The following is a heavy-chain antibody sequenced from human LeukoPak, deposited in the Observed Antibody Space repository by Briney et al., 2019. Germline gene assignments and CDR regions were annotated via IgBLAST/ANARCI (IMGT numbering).Heavy chain of an antibody. CDR3: ARAPYYYDSSGYSVGDY. CDR2: IYKDGNT. J-gene: IGHJ4*02. Sequence: PGGSLRLSCAASGLSVSSNYMSWVRQAPGKGLEWVSIIYKDGNTYYADSVKGRFTISRDNSKNTLYLQMNSLRAEDTAVYYCARAPYYYDSSGYSVGDYWGQGTLVTVSS. D-gene: IGHD3-22*01. V-gene: IGHV3-66*01. CDR1: GLSVSSNY.